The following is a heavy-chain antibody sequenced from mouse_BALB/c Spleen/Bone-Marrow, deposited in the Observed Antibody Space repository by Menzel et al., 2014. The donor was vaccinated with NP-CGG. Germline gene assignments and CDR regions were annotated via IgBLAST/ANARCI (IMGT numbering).Heavy chain of an antibody. CDR1: GYTFTSYY. J-gene: IGHJ2*01. CDR3: TRSTMITYFDY. V-gene: IGHV1S81*02. D-gene: IGHD2-4*01. Sequence: QVLLQQPGAELVKPGASVKLSCKASGYTFTSYYMYWVKQRPGQGLEWIGEINPSNGGTNFNEKFKSKATLTVDKSSSTAYMQLSSLTSEDFAVYYCTRSTMITYFDYWGQGTTLTVSS. CDR2: INPSNGGT.